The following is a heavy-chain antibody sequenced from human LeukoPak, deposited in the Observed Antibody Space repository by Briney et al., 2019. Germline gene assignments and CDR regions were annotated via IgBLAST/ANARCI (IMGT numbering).Heavy chain of an antibody. CDR1: EYTFTDYY. Sequence: ASVKVSCKASEYTFTDYYIHWMRQAPGQGLEWMGWINPNSGGTNYAQKFQGRVTMTRDTSISTAYMELSRLRSDDTAVYYCASLSRGYSYGYDATYVDYWGQGTLVTVSS. J-gene: IGHJ4*02. D-gene: IGHD5-18*01. CDR3: ASLSRGYSYGYDATYVDY. V-gene: IGHV1-2*02. CDR2: INPNSGGT.